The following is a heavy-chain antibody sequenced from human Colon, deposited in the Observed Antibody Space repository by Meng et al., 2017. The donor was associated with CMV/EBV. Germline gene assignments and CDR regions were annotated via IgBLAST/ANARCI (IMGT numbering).Heavy chain of an antibody. CDR1: GLTFSSHW. D-gene: IGHD1-14*01. Sequence: GESLKISCVASGLTFSSHWVHWVRQTPGKELVWVSRISNDGRTPTYADSVKGRFTISRDNDKNTLYLQMNSLTVDDTAVYYCISEAAGGDYWGQGALVTVSS. CDR3: ISEAAGGDY. CDR2: ISNDGRTP. J-gene: IGHJ4*02. V-gene: IGHV3-74*01.